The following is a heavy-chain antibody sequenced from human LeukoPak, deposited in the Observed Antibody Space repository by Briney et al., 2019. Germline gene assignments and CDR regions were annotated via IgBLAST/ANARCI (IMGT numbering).Heavy chain of an antibody. CDR2: INSDGSST. CDR1: EFTFTSYE. V-gene: IGHV3-74*01. D-gene: IGHD7-27*01. Sequence: PGGSLRLSCAASEFTFTSYELNWVRQAPGKGLVWVSRINSDGSSTSYADSVKGRFTISRDNAKNTLYLEMNSLRAEDTAVYYCASFFLGSWYFDLWGRGTLVTVSS. CDR3: ASFFLGSWYFDL. J-gene: IGHJ2*01.